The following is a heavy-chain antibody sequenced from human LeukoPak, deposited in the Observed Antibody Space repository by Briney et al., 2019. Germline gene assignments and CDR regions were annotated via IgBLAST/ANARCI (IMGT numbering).Heavy chain of an antibody. CDR2: IYYSGST. V-gene: IGHV4-61*05. CDR3: ARLTPTTLSLYYYYMDV. J-gene: IGHJ6*03. Sequence: SSETLSLTCTVSGGSIRSSSYYWSWIRQPPGKGLEWIGYIYYSGSTSYNPSLKSRVTISVDTSKNQFSLKLTSVTAADTAVYYCARLTPTTLSLYYYYMDVWGKGTTVTVSS. D-gene: IGHD2/OR15-2a*01. CDR1: GGSIRSSSYY.